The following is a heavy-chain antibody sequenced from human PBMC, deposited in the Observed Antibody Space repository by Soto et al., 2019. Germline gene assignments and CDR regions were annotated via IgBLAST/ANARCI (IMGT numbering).Heavy chain of an antibody. D-gene: IGHD3-10*01. J-gene: IGHJ6*02. Sequence: PSETLSLTCTVSGDFISTFYWSWIRQPPGKGLEWIGYIYYSGSTYYNPSLKSRVTISVDTSKNQFSLKLSSVTAADTAVYYCARDRFGESGYYGMDVWGQGTTVTVSS. CDR1: GDFISTFY. CDR3: ARDRFGESGYYGMDV. V-gene: IGHV4-59*12. CDR2: IYYSGST.